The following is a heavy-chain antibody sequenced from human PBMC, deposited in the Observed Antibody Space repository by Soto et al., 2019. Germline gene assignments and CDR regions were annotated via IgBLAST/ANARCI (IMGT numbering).Heavy chain of an antibody. CDR2: IWYDGSSK. CDR1: GFMFSDYG. D-gene: IGHD6-19*01. Sequence: TGGSLRLSCAASGFMFSDYGMHWVRQAPGKGLEWVAIIWYDGSSKYYSDSVKGRFTISRDNSNNTLYLQMNSLRVEDTAVYFCAREGAVAGSQDFWGQGTLVTVSS. J-gene: IGHJ4*02. V-gene: IGHV3-33*01. CDR3: AREGAVAGSQDF.